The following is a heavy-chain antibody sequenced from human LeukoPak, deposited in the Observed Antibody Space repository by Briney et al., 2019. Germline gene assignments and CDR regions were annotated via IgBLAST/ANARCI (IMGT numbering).Heavy chain of an antibody. V-gene: IGHV4-31*03. CDR3: ARFYDSSGIEKYYFDY. J-gene: IGHJ4*02. CDR1: GGSISSGGYY. Sequence: SETLSLTCTVSGGSISSGGYYWSWIRQHPGKGLKWIGYIYYSGSTYYNPSLKSRVTISVDTSKNQFSLKLSSVTAADTAVYYCARFYDSSGIEKYYFDYWGQGTLVTVSS. D-gene: IGHD3-22*01. CDR2: IYYSGST.